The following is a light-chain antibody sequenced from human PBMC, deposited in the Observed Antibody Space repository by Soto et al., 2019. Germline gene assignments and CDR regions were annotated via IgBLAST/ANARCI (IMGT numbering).Light chain of an antibody. CDR2: AAS. V-gene: IGKV1-39*01. CDR3: QQTYSAPPT. Sequence: DIEMSQSPSSLAASVGDRVTITCRASQIISTYLNWYQQRAGLAPRLLIYAASSLQSGVPPRFSGSGSGTDSTLTISSLQPEDFATYFCQQTYSAPPTFGQGTKVDSK. CDR1: QIISTY. J-gene: IGKJ1*01.